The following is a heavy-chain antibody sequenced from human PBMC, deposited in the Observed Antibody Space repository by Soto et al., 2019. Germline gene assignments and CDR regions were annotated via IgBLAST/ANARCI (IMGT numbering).Heavy chain of an antibody. CDR3: AKEYGGGTRMITSDFDY. CDR1: GITFRSHA. V-gene: IGHV3-23*01. J-gene: IGHJ4*02. CDR2: ISGSGADT. D-gene: IGHD3-16*01. Sequence: EVQLLESGGGLVQPGGSLRLSCAVSGITFRSHALSWVRQAPGKGVEWVSGISGSGADTNYADSVKGRFTISTENSKNTLSLQRSSLRADDTAVYYCAKEYGGGTRMITSDFDYWGRGTLVTVSS.